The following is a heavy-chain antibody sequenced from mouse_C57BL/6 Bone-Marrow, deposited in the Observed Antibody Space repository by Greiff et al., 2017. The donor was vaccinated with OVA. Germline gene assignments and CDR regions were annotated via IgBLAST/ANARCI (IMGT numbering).Heavy chain of an antibody. CDR2: IDPADGNT. CDR1: GFYIKNTY. J-gene: IGHJ3*01. CDR3: ALNYYDYEGFAD. V-gene: IGHV14-3*01. Sequence: EVKLLESVAELVRPGASVKLSCTASGFYIKNTYMHWVKQRPEQGLVWIGRIDPADGNTKYDPKFQGKATITADTSSNTAYLQLSSLTSEDTAIYYCALNYYDYEGFADWGQGTLVTVSA. D-gene: IGHD2-4*01.